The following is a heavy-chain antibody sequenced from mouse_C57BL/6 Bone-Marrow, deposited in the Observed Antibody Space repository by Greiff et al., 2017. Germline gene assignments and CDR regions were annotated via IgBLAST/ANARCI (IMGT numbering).Heavy chain of an antibody. V-gene: IGHV14-4*01. CDR3: TTYYVAMDY. CDR2: IDTENGDT. J-gene: IGHJ4*01. CDR1: GFNIKDDY. D-gene: IGHD1-1*01. Sequence: VQLQQSGAELVRPGASVKLSCTASGFNIKDDYMHWVKQRPEQGLEWIGWIDTENGDTEYASKFQGKATRTADTSSNTAYLQLSSLTSEDTAVYYCTTYYVAMDYWGQGTSVTVSS.